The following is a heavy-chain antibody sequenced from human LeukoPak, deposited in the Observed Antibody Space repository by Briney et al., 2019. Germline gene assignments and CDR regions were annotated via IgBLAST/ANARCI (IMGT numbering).Heavy chain of an antibody. D-gene: IGHD3/OR15-3a*01. CDR3: ARDRGFWTTRNYYGMDV. V-gene: IGHV3-21*01. J-gene: IGHJ6*02. CDR1: GFTFSSYS. Sequence: PGGSLRLSCAASGFTFSSYSMTWVRQAPGKGLEWVSSISSSSSYIYYADSVKGRFTISRDNAKNSLYLQMNSLRAEDTAVYYCARDRGFWTTRNYYGMDVRGQGTTVTVSS. CDR2: ISSSSSYI.